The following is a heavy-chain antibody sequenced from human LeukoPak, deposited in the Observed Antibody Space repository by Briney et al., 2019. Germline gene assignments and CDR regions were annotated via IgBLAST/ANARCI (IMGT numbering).Heavy chain of an antibody. V-gene: IGHV3-7*01. J-gene: IGHJ6*02. Sequence: HTGGSLRLSCAASGFTFSSFWMSWVRQAPGKGLEWVANIKNDGSEKYYVDSVKGCFTISRDNAKKSLYLQMNSLRAEDTAVYYCAVAYGLDVWGQGTTVTVSS. CDR1: GFTFSSFW. CDR2: IKNDGSEK. CDR3: AVAYGLDV.